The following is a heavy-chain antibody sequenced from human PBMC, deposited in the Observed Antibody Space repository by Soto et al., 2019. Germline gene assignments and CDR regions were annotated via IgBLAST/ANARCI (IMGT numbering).Heavy chain of an antibody. D-gene: IGHD5-12*01. Sequence: GGSLRLSCAASGFTFSSYAMHWVRQAPGKGLEWVAVISYDGSNKYYADSVKGRFTISRDNSKNTLYLQMNSLRAEDTAVYYCAREWATNDYYYYYGMDVWGQGTTVTVSS. J-gene: IGHJ6*02. CDR2: ISYDGSNK. V-gene: IGHV3-30-3*01. CDR3: AREWATNDYYYYYGMDV. CDR1: GFTFSSYA.